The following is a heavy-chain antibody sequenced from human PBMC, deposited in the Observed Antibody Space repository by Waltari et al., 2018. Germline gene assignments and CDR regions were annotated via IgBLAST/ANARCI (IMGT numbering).Heavy chain of an antibody. Sequence: QVQLQESGPGLVKPSETLSLTCTVSGGSISSYYWSWLRQPAGKGLEWIGRIYTSGSTNYNPSLKSRVTMSVDTSKNQFSLKLSSVTAADTAVYYCARGGRRCSGGSCYDYWGQGTLVTVSS. CDR1: GGSISSYY. V-gene: IGHV4-4*07. D-gene: IGHD2-15*01. CDR2: IYTSGST. J-gene: IGHJ4*02. CDR3: ARGGRRCSGGSCYDY.